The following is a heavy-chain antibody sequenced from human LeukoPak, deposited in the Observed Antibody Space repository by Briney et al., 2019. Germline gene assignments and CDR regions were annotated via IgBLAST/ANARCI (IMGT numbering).Heavy chain of an antibody. V-gene: IGHV3-13*01. CDR3: ARDRGYDFWSGSFDL. J-gene: IGHJ2*01. D-gene: IGHD3-3*01. CDR2: IGTGGDT. Sequence: PGGSLRLSCEASGFSFNSYDMHWVRQVTRKGLEWVSAIGTGGDTYYADFVKGRFTISRENAKKSFYLEMNCLSAGDTAVYYCARDRGYDFWSGSFDLWGRGTLVTVSS. CDR1: GFSFNSYD.